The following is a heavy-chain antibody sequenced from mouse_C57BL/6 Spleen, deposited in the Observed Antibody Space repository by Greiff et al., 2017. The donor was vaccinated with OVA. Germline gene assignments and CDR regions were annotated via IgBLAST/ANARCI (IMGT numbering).Heavy chain of an antibody. D-gene: IGHD4-1*01. CDR3: ARPNGNWYFDV. Sequence: QVQLQQSGAELARPGASVKLSCKASGYTFTSYGISWVKQRTGQGLEWIGEIYPRSGNTYYNEKSKGKATLTADKSSSTAYMELRSLTSEDSAVYFCARPNGNWYFDVWGTGTTVTVSS. CDR2: IYPRSGNT. CDR1: GYTFTSYG. V-gene: IGHV1-81*01. J-gene: IGHJ1*03.